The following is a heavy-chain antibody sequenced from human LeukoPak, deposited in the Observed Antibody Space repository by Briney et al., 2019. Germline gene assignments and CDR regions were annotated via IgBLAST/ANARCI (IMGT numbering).Heavy chain of an antibody. J-gene: IGHJ4*02. D-gene: IGHD3-22*01. Sequence: SETLSLTCTVSGGSVSSGSYYWSWIRQPPGKGLEWIGYIYYSGSTNYNPSLKSRVTISVDTSKNQFSLKLSSVTAADTAVYYCARDRYYYDSSGWYDSWGQGTLVTVSS. CDR1: GGSVSSGSYY. V-gene: IGHV4-61*01. CDR2: IYYSGST. CDR3: ARDRYYYDSSGWYDS.